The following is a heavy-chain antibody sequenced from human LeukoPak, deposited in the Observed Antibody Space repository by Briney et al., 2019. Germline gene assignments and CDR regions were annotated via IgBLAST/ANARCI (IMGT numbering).Heavy chain of an antibody. J-gene: IGHJ3*02. V-gene: IGHV1-46*01. D-gene: IGHD6-13*01. CDR1: GYTFTSYY. CDR2: INPSGGST. Sequence: ASVKVSCKASGYTFTSYYMHWVRQAPGQGLEWMGIINPSGGSTSYAQKFQGRVTMTRDTSTSTVYMELSSLRSEDTAVYYCAGVTIAAAAFDIWGQGTMVTVSS. CDR3: AGVTIAAAAFDI.